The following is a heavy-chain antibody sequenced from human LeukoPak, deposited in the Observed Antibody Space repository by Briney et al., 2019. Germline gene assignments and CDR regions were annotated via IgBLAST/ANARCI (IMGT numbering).Heavy chain of an antibody. Sequence: GGSLRLSCAASGFTFSDYYMSWIRQAPGKGLEWVSYISSSGSTIKYADSVRGRFTISRDNAKNSLYLQVNSLRVEDTAVYYCARKYVELDYWGQGTLVTVSS. CDR3: ARKYVELDY. D-gene: IGHD1-1*01. CDR1: GFTFSDYY. CDR2: ISSSGSTI. V-gene: IGHV3-11*01. J-gene: IGHJ4*02.